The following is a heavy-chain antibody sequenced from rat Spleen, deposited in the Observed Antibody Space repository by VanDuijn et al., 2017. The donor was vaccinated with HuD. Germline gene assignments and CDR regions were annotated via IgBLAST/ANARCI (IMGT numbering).Heavy chain of an antibody. V-gene: IGHV5-46*01. D-gene: IGHD1-4*01. CDR1: GFTSTSFP. CDR2: ISTGGGST. J-gene: IGHJ3*01. Sequence: EVQLVESGGGLVQPGGSMKLSCAVSGFTSTSFPVAWVRQAPTKGLEWVAYISTGGGSTYYRDSVKGRFTISRDNAKSTLYLQMDSLRSEDTATYYCTTEGLPGYKDWFAYWGQGTLVTVSS. CDR3: TTEGLPGYKDWFAY.